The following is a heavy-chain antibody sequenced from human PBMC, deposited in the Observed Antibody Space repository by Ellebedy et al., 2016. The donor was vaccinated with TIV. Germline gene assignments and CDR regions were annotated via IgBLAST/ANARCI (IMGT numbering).Heavy chain of an antibody. J-gene: IGHJ4*02. CDR3: ARGRRGYGYAYLIAAAASGRLFDY. Sequence: SETLSLTXAVYGGSFSGYYWSWIRQPPGKGLEWIGEINHSGSTNYNPSLKSRVTISVDTSKNQFSLNLSSVTAADTAVYYCARGRRGYGYAYLIAAAASGRLFDYWGQGTLVTVSS. V-gene: IGHV4-34*01. CDR2: INHSGST. D-gene: IGHD6-13*01. CDR1: GGSFSGYY.